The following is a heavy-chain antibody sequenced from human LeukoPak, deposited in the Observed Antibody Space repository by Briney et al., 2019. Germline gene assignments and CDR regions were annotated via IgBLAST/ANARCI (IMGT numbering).Heavy chain of an antibody. J-gene: IGHJ4*02. CDR3: ARDGSGSYGYFDY. D-gene: IGHD3-10*01. Sequence: ASVKVSCKAFGYTFTSYAMHWVRQAPGQRLEWMGWINAGNGNTKYSQKFQGRVTITRDTSASTAYMELSSLRSEDTAVYYCARDGSGSYGYFDYWGQGTLVTVSS. CDR2: INAGNGNT. CDR1: GYTFTSYA. V-gene: IGHV1-3*01.